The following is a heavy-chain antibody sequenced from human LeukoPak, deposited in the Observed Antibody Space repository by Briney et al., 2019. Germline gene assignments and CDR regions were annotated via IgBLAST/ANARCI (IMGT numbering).Heavy chain of an antibody. CDR2: INTYNGNT. D-gene: IGHD3-10*01. CDR3: AREVVSLLRGVIVTSWVDP. V-gene: IGHV1-18*01. Sequence: GASVKVSCKASGYAFTSYGITWVRQAPGQGLEWMGWINTYNGNTNYARKFQGRVTMTTDTSTSTAYLELKSLRSDDTAVYYCAREVVSLLRGVIVTSWVDPWGQGTLVTVSS. J-gene: IGHJ5*02. CDR1: GYAFTSYG.